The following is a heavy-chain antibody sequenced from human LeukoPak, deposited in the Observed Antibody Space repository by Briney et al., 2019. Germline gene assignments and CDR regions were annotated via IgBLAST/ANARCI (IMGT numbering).Heavy chain of an antibody. J-gene: IGHJ4*02. V-gene: IGHV4-4*07. D-gene: IGHD2-15*01. CDR1: GGSISSYD. Sequence: PSETLSLTCSVSGGSISSYDWTWIRQPAGKGREWFGRVYTSGSTKFNSSLTSRVTMSVDTSKNQFSLKPSSVTAADTAVYYCARRDCSGNNCYFDYWGQGTLVTVSS. CDR2: VYTSGST. CDR3: ARRDCSGNNCYFDY.